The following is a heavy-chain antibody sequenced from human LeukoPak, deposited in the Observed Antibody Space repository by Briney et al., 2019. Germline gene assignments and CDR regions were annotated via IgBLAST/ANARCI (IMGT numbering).Heavy chain of an antibody. CDR1: GFTFSSYW. J-gene: IGHJ6*02. Sequence: PGGSLRLSCAASGFTFSSYWMSWVRQAPGKGLEWVANIKQDGSEKYYVDSVKGRFTISRDNAKNSLYLQMNSLRAEDTAVYYCARMGPYGWGYYYYGMDVWGQGTTVTVSS. V-gene: IGHV3-7*01. D-gene: IGHD6-19*01. CDR2: IKQDGSEK. CDR3: ARMGPYGWGYYYYGMDV.